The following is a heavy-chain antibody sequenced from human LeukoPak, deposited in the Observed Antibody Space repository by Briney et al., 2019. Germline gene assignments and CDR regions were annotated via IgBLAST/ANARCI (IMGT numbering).Heavy chain of an antibody. CDR2: ISAYNGNT. D-gene: IGHD2-15*01. V-gene: IGHV1-18*01. CDR1: GYTFTSYG. Sequence: ASVKVSCKASGYTFTSYGISWVRQAPGQGLEWMGWISAYNGNTNYAQKFQGRVTMTTDTSTSTAYMELRSLRSDDTAVYYCARDFVVVVAATPHYYMDVWGKGTTVTVSS. CDR3: ARDFVVVVAATPHYYMDV. J-gene: IGHJ6*03.